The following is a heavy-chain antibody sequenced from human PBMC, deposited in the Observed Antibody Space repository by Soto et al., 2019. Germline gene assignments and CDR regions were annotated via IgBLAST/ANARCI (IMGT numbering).Heavy chain of an antibody. CDR2: ISYSGTT. J-gene: IGHJ5*02. CDR3: ARGRGYSYGLDP. D-gene: IGHD5-18*01. Sequence: SETLSLTCTVSGGSMISYYWSWIRQPPGEGLEWIGFISYSGTTSYSPSLKSRVAISLDTSKNQFSLSLNFVTAADTAVYYCARGRGYSYGLDPWGQGSLVTVSS. V-gene: IGHV4-30-4*08. CDR1: GGSMISYY.